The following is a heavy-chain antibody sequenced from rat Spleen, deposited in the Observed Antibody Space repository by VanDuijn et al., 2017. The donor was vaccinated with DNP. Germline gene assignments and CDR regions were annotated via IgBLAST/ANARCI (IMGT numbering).Heavy chain of an antibody. Sequence: EVQLVESGGGLVQPGRSLKLSCAASGFTFSDYYMAWVRQAPTKGLEWVAYISYDGGSTSYGDSVKGRFTISRDNAKSTLYLQMDSLRSEDTATYYCTRGGTYYFDYWGQGVLVTVSS. V-gene: IGHV5-20*01. J-gene: IGHJ2*01. CDR1: GFTFSDYY. D-gene: IGHD4-3*01. CDR2: ISYDGGST. CDR3: TRGGTYYFDY.